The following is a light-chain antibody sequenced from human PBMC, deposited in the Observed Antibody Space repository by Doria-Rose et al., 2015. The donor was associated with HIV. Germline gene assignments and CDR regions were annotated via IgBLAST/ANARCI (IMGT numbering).Light chain of an antibody. V-gene: IGKV3-20*01. Sequence: EIVMTQSPGTLPLSPGGRATLSCRASQSFSSTYLAWYQQKPGQAPSLLTYDGSTRATGIPDRFSASGSGTDFTLTINRLEPEDFALYYCHQYGTSWTFGQGTKVEI. CDR3: HQYGTSWT. J-gene: IGKJ1*01. CDR2: DGS. CDR1: QSFSSTY.